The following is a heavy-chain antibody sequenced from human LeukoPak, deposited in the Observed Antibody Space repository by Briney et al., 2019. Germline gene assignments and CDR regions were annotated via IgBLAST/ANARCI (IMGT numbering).Heavy chain of an antibody. V-gene: IGHV4-59*01. CDR3: ARGDPRYSGGWYY. J-gene: IGHJ4*02. CDR2: IYYSGST. Sequence: SETLSLTCTVSGGSISSYYWSWIRQPPGKGLEWIGYIYYSGSTNYNPSLKSRVTISVDTSKNQFSLKLSSVTAADTAVYYCARGDPRYSGGWYYWGQGTLVTVSS. D-gene: IGHD6-19*01. CDR1: GGSISSYY.